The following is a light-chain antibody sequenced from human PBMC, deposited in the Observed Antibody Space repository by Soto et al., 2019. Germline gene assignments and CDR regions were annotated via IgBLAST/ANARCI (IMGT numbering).Light chain of an antibody. J-gene: IGKJ1*01. CDR3: QQYNNWPPWT. CDR2: GTY. V-gene: IGKV3D-15*01. CDR1: QSISGN. Sequence: EVVLTQSPGTLSLSPGERVTLSCRASQSISGNYLAWYQHKPGQAPRLLISGTYTRATGIPDRFSGRGSGTDFTLTISSLQSEDFAVYYCQQYNNWPPWTFGQGTKVDIK.